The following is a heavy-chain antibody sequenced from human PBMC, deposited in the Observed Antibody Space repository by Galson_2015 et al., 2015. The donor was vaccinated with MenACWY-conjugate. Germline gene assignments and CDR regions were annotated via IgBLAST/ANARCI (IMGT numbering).Heavy chain of an antibody. CDR1: GFTFSSYS. D-gene: IGHD4-17*01. Sequence: SLRLSCAASGFTFSSYSMNWVRQAPGKGLEWVSYISSSSSTIYYADSVKGRFTISRDNSKNTLYLQMNSLRAEDTAVYYCARHGDYSYFDYWGQGTLVTVSS. CDR2: ISSSSSTI. V-gene: IGHV3-48*01. CDR3: ARHGDYSYFDY. J-gene: IGHJ4*02.